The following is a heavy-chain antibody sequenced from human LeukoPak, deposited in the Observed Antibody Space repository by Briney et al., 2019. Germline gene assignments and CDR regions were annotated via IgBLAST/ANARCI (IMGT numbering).Heavy chain of an antibody. CDR3: VRDGSTMAGRPPWDY. CDR2: ISSSGGTM. J-gene: IGHJ4*02. Sequence: GGSLRLSCAASGFTFSSYWMNWVRQAPGKGLEWVSYISSSGGTMYYGDSVKGRFAVSRDNAENSLFLQMNSLRAEDTAMYYCVRDGSTMAGRPPWDYWGQGTLVTVSS. CDR1: GFTFSSYW. V-gene: IGHV3-48*01. D-gene: IGHD6-6*01.